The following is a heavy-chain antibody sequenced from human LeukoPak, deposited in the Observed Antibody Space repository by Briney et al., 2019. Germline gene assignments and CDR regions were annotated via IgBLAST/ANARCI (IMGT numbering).Heavy chain of an antibody. CDR2: ISYDGSNK. V-gene: IGHV3-30*04. J-gene: IGHJ4*02. D-gene: IGHD6-13*01. CDR1: GFTFSSYA. CDR3: AAGPNFDY. Sequence: GGSLRLSCAASGFTFSSYAMHWVRQAPGKGLEWVAVISYDGSNKYCADSVKGRFTISRDNSKNTLYLQMNSLRAEDTAVYYSAAGPNFDYWGQGTLVTVSS.